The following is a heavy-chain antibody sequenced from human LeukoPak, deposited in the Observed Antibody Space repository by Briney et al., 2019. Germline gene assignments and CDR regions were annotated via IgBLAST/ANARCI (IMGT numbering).Heavy chain of an antibody. CDR2: INPNSGGT. J-gene: IGHJ3*02. V-gene: IGHV1-2*02. D-gene: IGHD2-2*01. Sequence: GASVKVSCKASGYTFTGYYMHWVRQAPGQGLEWMGWINPNSGGTNYAQKFQGRVTMTRDTSISTAYMELRSLRSDDTAVYYCARGLGGVDFVVVPAAGNAFDIWGQGTVVTVSS. CDR3: ARGLGGVDFVVVPAAGNAFDI. CDR1: GYTFTGYY.